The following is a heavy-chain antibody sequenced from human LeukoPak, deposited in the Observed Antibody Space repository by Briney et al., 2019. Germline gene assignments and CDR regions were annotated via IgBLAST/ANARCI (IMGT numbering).Heavy chain of an antibody. V-gene: IGHV3-30-3*01. J-gene: IGHJ6*02. Sequence: QAGGSLRLSCAASGFTFSSYAMHWVRQAPGKGLDWVAVILYDGSNTYYADSVKGRFTISRDNSKNTLYLQMNSLGAEDTALYYCARDGNSGYAHYLYYGMDVWGQGTTVTVSS. CDR2: ILYDGSNT. CDR3: ARDGNSGYAHYLYYGMDV. D-gene: IGHD5-12*01. CDR1: GFTFSSYA.